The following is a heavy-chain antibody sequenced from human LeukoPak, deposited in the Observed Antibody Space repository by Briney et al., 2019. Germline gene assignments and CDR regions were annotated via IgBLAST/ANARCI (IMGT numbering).Heavy chain of an antibody. D-gene: IGHD2-15*01. CDR2: ISGYNGKT. CDR3: ARGGACSGGSCYSGVYYYYGMDV. CDR1: GYTFTSYG. Sequence: ASVKVSCKASGYTFTSYGIYWVRQAPGQGLEWMGSISGYNGKTNYAQKLQGRVTMTTDTATSTVYMERRSLRSDDTAVYYCARGGACSGGSCYSGVYYYYGMDVWGKGTTVTVSS. J-gene: IGHJ6*04. V-gene: IGHV1-18*01.